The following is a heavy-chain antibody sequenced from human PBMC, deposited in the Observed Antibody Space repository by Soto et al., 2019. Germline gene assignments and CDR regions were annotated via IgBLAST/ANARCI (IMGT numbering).Heavy chain of an antibody. CDR1: GFTVSSNY. J-gene: IGHJ3*02. Sequence: PGGSLRLSCAASGFTVSSNYMSWVRQAPGKGLEWVSVIYSGGSTYYADSVKGRFTISRHNSKNTLYLQMNSLRAEDTAVYYCARARDYDILTGHYDAFDIWGQGTMVTVSS. D-gene: IGHD3-9*01. V-gene: IGHV3-53*04. CDR2: IYSGGST. CDR3: ARARDYDILTGHYDAFDI.